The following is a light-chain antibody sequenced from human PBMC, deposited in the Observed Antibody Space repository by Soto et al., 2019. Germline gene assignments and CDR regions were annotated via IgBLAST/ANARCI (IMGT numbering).Light chain of an antibody. Sequence: IVLTQSPGTPSLSPGERATLSCRASQSVSSSYLAWYQQKPGQAPRLLIYGASSRATGIPDRFSGSGSGTFFPLTISRMDPEFVAVYYCQQYGSSWTFGQGTKVDIK. CDR1: QSVSSSY. CDR2: GAS. V-gene: IGKV3-20*01. J-gene: IGKJ1*01. CDR3: QQYGSSWT.